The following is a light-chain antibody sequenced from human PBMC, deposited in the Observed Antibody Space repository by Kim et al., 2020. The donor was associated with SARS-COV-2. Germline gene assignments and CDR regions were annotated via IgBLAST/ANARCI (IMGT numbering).Light chain of an antibody. CDR3: AAWDDGLRGRM. CDR2: YDN. Sequence: GQRFTISFSGSSSNSGRNNGNWYQQLPGTAPKLLIYYDNQRPSGVPDRFSGSKSGTSASLAISGLQSEDEADYYCAAWDDGLRGRMFGGGTQLTVL. J-gene: IGLJ3*02. V-gene: IGLV1-44*01. CDR1: SSNSGRNN.